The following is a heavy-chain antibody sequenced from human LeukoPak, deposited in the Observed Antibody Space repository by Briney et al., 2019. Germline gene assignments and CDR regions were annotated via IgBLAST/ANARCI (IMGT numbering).Heavy chain of an antibody. CDR2: IHYTGST. V-gene: IGHV4-59*01. D-gene: IGHD2-21*02. J-gene: IGHJ6*02. CDR3: ARTGGDCSSGLCYYAMDV. CDR1: GGSISGSH. Sequence: SETLSLTCFVSGGSISGSHWSWIRQPPGKGLEWIGYIHYTGSTDYNPSLRSRVTLSIDMSKNQFSLRLSSMTATDTAVYYCARTGGDCSSGLCYYAMDVWGQGTTVTVSS.